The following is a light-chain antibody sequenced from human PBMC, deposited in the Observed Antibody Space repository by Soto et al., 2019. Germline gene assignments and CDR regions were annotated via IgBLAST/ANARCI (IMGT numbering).Light chain of an antibody. V-gene: IGKV3-15*01. CDR3: QQYNNWPPGT. J-gene: IGKJ1*01. CDR2: GAS. CDR1: QSVSSN. Sequence: EIVMTQSPATLSVSPAERSTLSCMASQSVSSNLAWYQQKPGQAPRLLIYGASTRATGIPARFSGSGSGTEFTLTISSLQSEDFAVYYCQQYNNWPPGTFGQGTKVDIK.